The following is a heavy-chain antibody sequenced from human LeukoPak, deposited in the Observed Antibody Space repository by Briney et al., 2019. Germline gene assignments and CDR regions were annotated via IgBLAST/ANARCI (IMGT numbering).Heavy chain of an antibody. CDR3: ARDFALIRALDY. Sequence: ASVKGSCKASGYSFTSYHMHWVRQAPGQGLEWMGIINPSDGSTSYAQKFQGRVTMTRDTSTSTVYMELSSLRSEDTAVYYCARDFALIRALDYWGQGTLVTVSS. D-gene: IGHD2-8*01. V-gene: IGHV1-46*01. J-gene: IGHJ4*02. CDR2: INPSDGST. CDR1: GYSFTSYH.